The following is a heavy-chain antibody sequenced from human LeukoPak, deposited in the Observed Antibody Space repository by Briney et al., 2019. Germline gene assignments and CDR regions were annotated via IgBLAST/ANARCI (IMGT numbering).Heavy chain of an antibody. CDR1: GYSISNGYY. V-gene: IGHV4-38-2*02. D-gene: IGHD6-13*01. CDR2: INYSGST. CDR3: ARLSSYSNRRGWYHYHYYMDV. Sequence: SETLSLTCTVSGYSISNGYYWRWIRQPPGKGLEWIGSINYSGSTYYNPSLKSRVTISVDTSKNQFSLKLSSVTAADTAVYYCARLSSYSNRRGWYHYHYYMDVWGKGTTVTISS. J-gene: IGHJ6*03.